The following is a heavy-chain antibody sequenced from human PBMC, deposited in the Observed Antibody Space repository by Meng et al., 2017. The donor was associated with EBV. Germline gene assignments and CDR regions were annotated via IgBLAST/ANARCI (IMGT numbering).Heavy chain of an antibody. V-gene: IGHV1-69*01. J-gene: IGHJ4*02. Sequence: QVQLQQSWAEVKKPGSSVKVSCRPSGGTFRGDAVSWVRQAPGQGLEWMGGLIPMSGAPHYAQKFQDRVTIIADESTSTHSMELNNLRFEDTAMYYCASESGRGFTPDYWGQGTLVTVSS. CDR2: LIPMSGAP. CDR3: ASESGRGFTPDY. CDR1: GGTFRGDA. D-gene: IGHD3-10*01.